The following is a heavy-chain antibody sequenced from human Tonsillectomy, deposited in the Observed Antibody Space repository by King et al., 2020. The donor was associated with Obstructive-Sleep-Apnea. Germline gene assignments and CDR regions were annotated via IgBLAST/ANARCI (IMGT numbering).Heavy chain of an antibody. CDR3: ARDLLPDIVVVPATKTYFYGMDV. CDR2: INGDGTRT. Sequence: VQLVESGGGLVQPGGSLRLSCAASGFTFSTYWMHWVRQVPGKGLVWVSHINGDGTRTSYADSVKGRFTISRDNGKHTLYLQMHSLRAEDTAVYYCARDLLPDIVVVPATKTYFYGMDVWGQGTTDTVSS. J-gene: IGHJ6*02. CDR1: GFTFSTYW. D-gene: IGHD2-2*01. V-gene: IGHV3-74*01.